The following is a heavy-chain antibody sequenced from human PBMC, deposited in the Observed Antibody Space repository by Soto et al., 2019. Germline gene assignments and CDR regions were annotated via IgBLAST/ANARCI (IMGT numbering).Heavy chain of an antibody. J-gene: IGHJ6*02. CDR1: GFTFSSYS. CDR3: AGDGGRIAARRWGYYYGMDV. Sequence: PGGSLRLSCAASGFTFSSYSMNLVRQAPGKGQEWVAAISSSSSYIYYAHSVKGRLTISRDNAKTSLYLQMNSLRAEDTAVYYCAGDGGRIAARRWGYYYGMDVWGQGTTGTVSS. V-gene: IGHV3-21*01. D-gene: IGHD6-6*01. CDR2: ISSSSSYI.